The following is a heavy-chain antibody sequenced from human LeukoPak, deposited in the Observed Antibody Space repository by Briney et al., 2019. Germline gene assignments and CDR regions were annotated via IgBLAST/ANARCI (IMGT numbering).Heavy chain of an antibody. V-gene: IGHV5-51*01. D-gene: IGHD6-19*01. Sequence: GASLQISCKGSGSIFTSYCIGCVRQLPGKGLEWMGIIYPGDSDTRYSPSFQGQVTISADKSMNTSSLQWSSLKASDTAMYYCARYSSGWRRYYFDYWGQGTLVTVSP. J-gene: IGHJ4*02. CDR1: GSIFTSYC. CDR2: IYPGDSDT. CDR3: ARYSSGWRRYYFDY.